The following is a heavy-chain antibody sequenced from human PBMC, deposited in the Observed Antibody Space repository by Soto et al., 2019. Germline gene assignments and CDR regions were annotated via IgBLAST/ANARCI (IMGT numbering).Heavy chain of an antibody. CDR2: IIPIFGTA. J-gene: IGHJ6*02. CDR3: ARRSCSSTSCYTYYYYYGMDV. V-gene: IGHV1-69*01. D-gene: IGHD2-2*02. Sequence: QVQLVQSGAEVKKPGSSVKVSCKASGGTFSSYAISWVRQAPGQGLEWMGGIIPIFGTANYAQKFQGRGTITADESTSTAYMELSRLRSEDTAVYYCARRSCSSTSCYTYYYYYGMDVWGQGTKVTVSS. CDR1: GGTFSSYA.